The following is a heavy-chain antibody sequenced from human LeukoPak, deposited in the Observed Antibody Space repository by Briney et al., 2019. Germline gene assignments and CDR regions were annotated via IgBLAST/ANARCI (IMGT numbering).Heavy chain of an antibody. CDR2: INHSGST. Sequence: SETLSLTCAVYGGSFSGYYWSWIRQPPGKGLEWIGEINHSGSTNYNPSLKSRVTISVDTSKNQFSLKLSSVTAADTAVYYCARGNSDILTGYYAYWGQGTLVTVSS. CDR1: GGSFSGYY. D-gene: IGHD3-9*01. J-gene: IGHJ4*02. CDR3: ARGNSDILTGYYAY. V-gene: IGHV4-34*01.